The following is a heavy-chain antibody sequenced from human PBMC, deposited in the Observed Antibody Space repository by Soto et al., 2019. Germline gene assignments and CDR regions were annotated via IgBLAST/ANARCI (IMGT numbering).Heavy chain of an antibody. CDR3: ATHPPFGPLDH. D-gene: IGHD3-10*01. J-gene: IGHJ4*02. CDR2: INHSGST. V-gene: IGHV4-34*01. CDR1: GGSFSGYY. Sequence: SETLSLTCAVYGGSFSGYYWSWIRQPPGKGLEWIGEINHSGSTNYNPSLKSRVTISVDTSKNQFSLKLSSVTAADTAVYYCATHPPFGPLDHWGQGTLVIVSS.